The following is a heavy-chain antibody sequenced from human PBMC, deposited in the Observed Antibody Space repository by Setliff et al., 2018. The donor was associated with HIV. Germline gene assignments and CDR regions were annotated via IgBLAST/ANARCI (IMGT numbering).Heavy chain of an antibody. D-gene: IGHD6-19*01. CDR3: ARQNSGWGVGLYYFDY. CDR1: GGSISSSSDY. Sequence: SETLSLTCSVSGGSISSSSDYWGWIRQPPGKGLEWIGGIYYSGSIYYNPSLKSRVTISVDTPNNHFSLRLSSVTAADTALYYCARQNSGWGVGLYYFDYWGRGTLVTVSS. J-gene: IGHJ4*01. V-gene: IGHV4-39*01. CDR2: IYYSGSI.